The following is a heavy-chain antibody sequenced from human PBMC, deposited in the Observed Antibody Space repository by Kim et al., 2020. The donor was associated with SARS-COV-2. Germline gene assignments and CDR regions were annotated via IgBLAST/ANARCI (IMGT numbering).Heavy chain of an antibody. V-gene: IGHV1-69*04. Sequence: SVKVSCKASGGTFSSYAISWVRQAPGQGLEWMGRIIPILGIANYAQKFQGRVTITADKSTSTAYMELSSLRSEDTAVYYCARDLFGELSYYYMDVWGKGTTVTVSS. CDR1: GGTFSSYA. CDR3: ARDLFGELSYYYMDV. D-gene: IGHD3-10*02. J-gene: IGHJ6*03. CDR2: IIPILGIA.